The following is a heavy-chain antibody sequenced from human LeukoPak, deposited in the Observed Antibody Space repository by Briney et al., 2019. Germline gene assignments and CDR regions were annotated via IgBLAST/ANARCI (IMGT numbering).Heavy chain of an antibody. CDR3: ARDRLD. CDR2: TKPDGSAE. V-gene: IGHV3-7*03. J-gene: IGHJ4*02. CDR1: GFSFRNYW. Sequence: GGSLRLSCAASGFSFRNYWMGWVRQAPGKGLEWVANTKPDGSAEYYADSVRGRFTASRDNANNLLYPQMNRLRAEDTAVYYCARDRLDWGQGTLVTVSS.